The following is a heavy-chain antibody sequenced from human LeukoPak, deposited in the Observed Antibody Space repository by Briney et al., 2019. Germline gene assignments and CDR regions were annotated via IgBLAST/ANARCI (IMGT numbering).Heavy chain of an antibody. D-gene: IGHD3-3*01. Sequence: ASVKVSCKASGYTFTSYYMHWVRQAPGQGLEWMGIINPSGGSTSYAQKFQGRVTMTRDTSTSTVYMELSSLRSEDTAVYYCAPMGPDSYDFWRYYYGMDVWGQGTTVTVSS. V-gene: IGHV1-46*01. J-gene: IGHJ6*02. CDR2: INPSGGST. CDR1: GYTFTSYY. CDR3: APMGPDSYDFWRYYYGMDV.